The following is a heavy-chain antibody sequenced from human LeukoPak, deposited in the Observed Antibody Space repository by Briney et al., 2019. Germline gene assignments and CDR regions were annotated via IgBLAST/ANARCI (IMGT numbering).Heavy chain of an antibody. D-gene: IGHD3-9*01. Sequence: GGSLRLSCAASGLTGSHNYVSWVRQAPGKGLEWVANIKGDGSAQYYADSVKGRFTISRDNTKNSLYLQMNSLTAEDTAMYYCAKDGDGYHNWGQGALVTVSS. V-gene: IGHV3-7*01. CDR2: IKGDGSAQ. CDR1: GLTGSHNY. J-gene: IGHJ4*02. CDR3: AKDGDGYHN.